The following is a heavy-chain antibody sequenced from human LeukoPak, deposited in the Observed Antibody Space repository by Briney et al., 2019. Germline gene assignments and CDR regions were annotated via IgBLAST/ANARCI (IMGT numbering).Heavy chain of an antibody. D-gene: IGHD6-19*01. CDR1: GYTFTSYY. CDR2: INPSGGST. J-gene: IGHJ5*02. V-gene: IGHV1-46*01. Sequence: VASVKVSCKASGYTFTSYYMHWVRQAPGQGLEWMGIINPSGGSTSYAQKFQGRVTMTRDTSTSTVYMELSSLRSEDTAVYYCASGIAVAGRSGVDWFDPWGQGTLVTVSS. CDR3: ASGIAVAGRSGVDWFDP.